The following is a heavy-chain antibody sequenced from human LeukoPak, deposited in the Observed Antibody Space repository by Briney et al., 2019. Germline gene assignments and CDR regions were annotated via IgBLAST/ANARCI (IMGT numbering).Heavy chain of an antibody. CDR3: ARLPLTERRHFEY. CDR1: GFTFNRYW. Sequence: GGSLRLSCVASGFTFNRYWMSWVRQAPGKGLEWVANIKEDGSESFHVDSVKGRFTISRDDAENSLSLQMNGLRADDTAVYYCARLPLTERRHFEYWGQGTLVTVSS. J-gene: IGHJ4*02. V-gene: IGHV3-7*05. CDR2: IKEDGSES.